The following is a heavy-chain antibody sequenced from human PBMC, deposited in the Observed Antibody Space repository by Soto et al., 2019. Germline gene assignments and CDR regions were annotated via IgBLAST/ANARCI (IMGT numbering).Heavy chain of an antibody. D-gene: IGHD4-17*01. J-gene: IGHJ4*02. V-gene: IGHV1-18*01. CDR2: ISAYNGNT. CDR1: SYTFASCA. Sequence: SADVSCQASSYTFASCALMCLRQSPGQGLEWMGWISAYNGNTNYAQKLQGRVTMTTDTSTSTAYMELRSLRSDDTAVYYCARVGPDYGDYRPRYYFDYWRQGTPVKVSS. CDR3: ARVGPDYGDYRPRYYFDY.